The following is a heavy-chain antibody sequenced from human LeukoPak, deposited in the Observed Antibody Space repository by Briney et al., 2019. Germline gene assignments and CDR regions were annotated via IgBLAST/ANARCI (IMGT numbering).Heavy chain of an antibody. CDR3: ARVGYYDSSGYPGAFDI. J-gene: IGHJ3*02. V-gene: IGHV4-30-2*01. D-gene: IGHD3-22*01. CDR2: IYHSGST. Sequence: PSETLSLTCAVSGGSISSGGYSWSWIRQPPGKGLEWIGYIYHSGSTYCDPSLKSRVTISVDRSKNQFSLKLSSVTAADTAVYYCARVGYYDSSGYPGAFDIWGQGTMVTVSS. CDR1: GGSISSGGYS.